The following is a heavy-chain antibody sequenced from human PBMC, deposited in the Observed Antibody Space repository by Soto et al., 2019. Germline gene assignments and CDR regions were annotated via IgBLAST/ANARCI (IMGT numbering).Heavy chain of an antibody. J-gene: IGHJ4*02. D-gene: IGHD6-19*01. CDR1: GGSISSYY. V-gene: IGHV4-59*01. CDR2: IYYSGST. CDR3: AMSSGWEGPFDY. Sequence: SETLSLTCTVSGGSISSYYWSWIRQPPGKGLEWIGYIYYSGSTNYNPSLKSRVTISVDTSKNQFSLKLSSVTAADTAVYYCAMSSGWEGPFDYWGQGTLVTVSS.